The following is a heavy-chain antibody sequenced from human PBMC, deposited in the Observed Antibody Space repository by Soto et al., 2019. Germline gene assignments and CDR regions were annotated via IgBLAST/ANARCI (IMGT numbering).Heavy chain of an antibody. CDR1: GYTFTSYG. CDR3: ARDPIDYYDSSGYYLGASTFDI. J-gene: IGHJ3*02. CDR2: ISAYNGNT. V-gene: IGHV1-18*01. D-gene: IGHD3-22*01. Sequence: VKVSCKASGYTFTSYGISGVRQAPGQGLEWMGWISAYNGNTNYAQKLQGRVTMTTDTSTSTAYMELRSLRSDDTAVYYCARDPIDYYDSSGYYLGASTFDIWGQGTMVTVSS.